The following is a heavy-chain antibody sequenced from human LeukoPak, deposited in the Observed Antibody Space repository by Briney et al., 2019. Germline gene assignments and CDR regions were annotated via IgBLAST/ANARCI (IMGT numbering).Heavy chain of an antibody. CDR2: ISDDGNNE. J-gene: IGHJ4*02. D-gene: IGHD2-15*01. V-gene: IGHV3-30*18. CDR1: GSTFNSHG. Sequence: GGSLRLSCAASGSTFNSHGMHWVRQAPGKGLEWVAVISDDGNNEKYADSVKRRFPVTRDNSRNTLYLQMNSLRAEDTAVYYCAKGCAGGGSCYILDYWGQGTLVTVSA. CDR3: AKGCAGGGSCYILDY.